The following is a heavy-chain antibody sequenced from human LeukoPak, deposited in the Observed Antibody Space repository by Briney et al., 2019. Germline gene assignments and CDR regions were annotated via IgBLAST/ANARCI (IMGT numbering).Heavy chain of an antibody. D-gene: IGHD3-10*01. J-gene: IGHJ4*02. V-gene: IGHV6-1*01. Sequence: SQTLSLTCAISGDSVSSNSAAWNWIRQPPSRGLEWLGRTYYRSKWYNDYAESVKSRITINPETSKNQFSLQLNSVTPEDTAMYYCATGTGVFDYWGQGTLVTVSS. CDR2: TYYRSKWYN. CDR3: ATGTGVFDY. CDR1: GDSVSSNSAA.